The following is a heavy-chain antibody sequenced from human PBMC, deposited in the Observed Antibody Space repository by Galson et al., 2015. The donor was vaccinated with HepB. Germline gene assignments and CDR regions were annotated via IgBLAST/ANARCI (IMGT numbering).Heavy chain of an antibody. CDR1: GYIFTSYA. Sequence: SVKVSCKASGYIFTSYAISWVRQAPGQGLEWMGWVSTYNLNTHYAQKVQGRVTMTTDTSTSTAYMELRNLTSDDTAVYYCARAGAMQWFDPWGQGTPVIVSS. CDR2: VSTYNLNT. D-gene: IGHD3-10*01. J-gene: IGHJ5*02. V-gene: IGHV1-18*04. CDR3: ARAGAMQWFDP.